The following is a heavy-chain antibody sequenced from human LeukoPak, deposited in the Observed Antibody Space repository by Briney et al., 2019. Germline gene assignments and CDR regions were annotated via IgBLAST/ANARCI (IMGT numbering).Heavy chain of an antibody. CDR1: GYTFTSYY. J-gene: IGHJ4*02. CDR3: ARDGCTDGVCYFDY. D-gene: IGHD2-8*01. CDR2: ISCYNGNT. Sequence: GASVKVSCKACGYTFTSYYMHWVRQAPGQGREWMGWISCYNGNTKYAKKFQGRVTMTTDKSTSTAYMELRSRRSDDTAVYYCARDGCTDGVCYFDYWGQGALVTVSS. V-gene: IGHV1-18*04.